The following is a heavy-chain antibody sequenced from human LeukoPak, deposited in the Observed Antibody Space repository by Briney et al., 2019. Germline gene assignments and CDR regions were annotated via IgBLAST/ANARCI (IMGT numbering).Heavy chain of an antibody. D-gene: IGHD6-19*01. CDR2: IRDDGSDK. CDR1: GFTFNSYG. CDR3: ARILSSAWGELGY. J-gene: IGHJ4*02. V-gene: IGHV3-30*02. Sequence: GGSLRLSCAASGFTFNSYGMHWVRQAPGKGLEWVAFIRDDGSDKYYADSVKGRFTISRDNSKNTLYLQMNSLRAEETAVYYCARILSSAWGELGYWGQGTLVTVSS.